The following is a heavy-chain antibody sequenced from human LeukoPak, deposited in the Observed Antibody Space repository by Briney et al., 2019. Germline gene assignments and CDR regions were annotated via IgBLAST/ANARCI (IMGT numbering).Heavy chain of an antibody. J-gene: IGHJ4*02. Sequence: GGSLRLSCAASGITFSSYSMSWIRQAPGKGLEWVSYISSSGSTIYYADSLKGRFTISRDNAKNSLYLQMNSLRAEDTAVYYCARVLESEMATIGATDYWGQGTLVTVSS. CDR3: ARVLESEMATIGATDY. CDR2: ISSSGSTI. D-gene: IGHD5-24*01. CDR1: GITFSSYS. V-gene: IGHV3-48*04.